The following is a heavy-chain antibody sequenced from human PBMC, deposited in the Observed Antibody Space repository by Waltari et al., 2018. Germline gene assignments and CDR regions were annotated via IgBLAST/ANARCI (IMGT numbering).Heavy chain of an antibody. D-gene: IGHD3-9*01. J-gene: IGHJ1*01. V-gene: IGHV4-34*02. CDR3: VTGPRDKWVGRYSGEFFHH. CDR2: TNLGDIT. CDR1: GVSLTDYY. Sequence: QVQLQQWGAGLVRPSETLSLTCDVYGVSLTDYYWTWIRQSPGKGLAWFGETNLGDITYYNPPLENRGTMLLDKSKNQFSLRLDSVTAADTAVYYCVTGPRDKWVGRYSGEFFHHWGPGTLVTVSS.